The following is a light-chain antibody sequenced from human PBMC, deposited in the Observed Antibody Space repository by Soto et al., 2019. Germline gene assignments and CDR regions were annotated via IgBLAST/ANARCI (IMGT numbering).Light chain of an antibody. Sequence: DIQMTQSPSSLSASVGDRVTISCQASEDISNFLNWYQQKPGKAPKILIYDASVLEAAVPSRFSGGGSGTHFTLTISNLQAEDVGTYYCQQFDSLPPTFGGGTNVEIK. CDR3: QQFDSLPPT. CDR1: EDISNF. CDR2: DAS. J-gene: IGKJ4*01. V-gene: IGKV1-33*01.